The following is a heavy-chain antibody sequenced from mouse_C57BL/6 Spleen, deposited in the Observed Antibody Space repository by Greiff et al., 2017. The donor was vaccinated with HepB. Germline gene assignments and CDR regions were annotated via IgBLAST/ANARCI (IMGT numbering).Heavy chain of an antibody. CDR2: IDPRSGNT. CDR1: GYTFTSYG. V-gene: IGHV1-81*01. D-gene: IGHD1-1*01. J-gene: IGHJ2*01. CDR3: AREGLLRSYFDY. Sequence: QVQLQQSGAELARPGASVKLSCKASGYTFTSYGISWVKQRTGQGLEWIGEIDPRSGNTYYNEKFKGKATLTADKSSSTAYMELRSLTSEDSAVYFCAREGLLRSYFDYWGQGTTLTVSS.